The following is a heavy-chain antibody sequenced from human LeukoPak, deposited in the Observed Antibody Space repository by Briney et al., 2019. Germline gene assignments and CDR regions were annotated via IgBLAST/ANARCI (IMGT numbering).Heavy chain of an antibody. D-gene: IGHD6-19*01. J-gene: IGHJ4*02. CDR2: ISSSGSTI. CDR1: GFTFSDYY. Sequence: GGSLRLSCAASGFTFSDYYMSWIRQAPGKGLGWVSYISSSGSTIYYADSVKGRFTISRDNAKNSLYLQMNSLRAEDTAVYYCARDYKSRYSSGWYPDYWGQGTLVTVSS. CDR3: ARDYKSRYSSGWYPDY. V-gene: IGHV3-11*01.